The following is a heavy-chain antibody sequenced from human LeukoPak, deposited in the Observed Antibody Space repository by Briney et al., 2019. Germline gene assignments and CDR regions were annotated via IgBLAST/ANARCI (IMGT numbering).Heavy chain of an antibody. CDR1: GFTFSTHA. V-gene: IGHV3-23*01. CDR2: ISPSGGST. J-gene: IGHJ4*02. D-gene: IGHD5-24*01. Sequence: AGGSLRLSCAPSGFTFSTHAMSWVRQAPGKGLECISSISPSGGSTYYADSVKGRFTISRDSSKNTLYLQINSLRAEDTAIYYCAKKIGGYNSFDYWGQGTLVTVSS. CDR3: AKKIGGYNSFDY.